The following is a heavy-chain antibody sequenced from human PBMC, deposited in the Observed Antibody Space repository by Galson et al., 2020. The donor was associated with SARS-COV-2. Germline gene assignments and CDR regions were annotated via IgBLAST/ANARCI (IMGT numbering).Heavy chain of an antibody. V-gene: IGHV4-34*01. J-gene: IGHJ6*02. Sequence: SETLSLTCAVYGGSFSGYYWSWIRQPPGKGLEWIGEINHSGSTNYNPSLKSRVTISVDTSKNQFSLKLSSVTAADTAVYYCASRSPPLLWCGELKYYYYGMDVWGQGTTVTVSS. D-gene: IGHD3-10*01. CDR1: GGSFSGYY. CDR2: INHSGST. CDR3: ASRSPPLLWCGELKYYYYGMDV.